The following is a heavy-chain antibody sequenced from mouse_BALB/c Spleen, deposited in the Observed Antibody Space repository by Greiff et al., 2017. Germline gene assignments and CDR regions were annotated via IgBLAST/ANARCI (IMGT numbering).Heavy chain of an antibody. V-gene: IGHV1-4*02. CDR2: INPSSGYT. CDR1: GYTFTSYT. Sequence: QVQLKQSAAELARPGASVKMSCKASGYTFTSYTMHWVKQRPGQGLEWIGYINPSSGYTEYNQKFKDKTTLTADKSSSTAYMQLSSLTSEDSAVYYCARSDYYGIYAMDYWGQGTSVTVSS. J-gene: IGHJ4*01. CDR3: ARSDYYGIYAMDY. D-gene: IGHD1-1*01.